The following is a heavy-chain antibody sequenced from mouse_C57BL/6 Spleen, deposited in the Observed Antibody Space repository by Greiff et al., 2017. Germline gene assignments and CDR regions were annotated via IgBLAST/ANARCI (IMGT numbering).Heavy chain of an antibody. CDR1: GYTFTSYW. D-gene: IGHD2-5*01. J-gene: IGHJ4*01. V-gene: IGHV1-74*01. Sequence: QVQLQQPGAELVKPGASVKVSCKASGYTFTSYWMHWVKQRPGQGLEWLGRIHPSDSDTNYNQKFKGKATLTVDKSSSTAYMQLSNLTSEDSAVYYCAKAFYYSNYFIYAMDYWGQGTSVTVSA. CDR2: IHPSDSDT. CDR3: AKAFYYSNYFIYAMDY.